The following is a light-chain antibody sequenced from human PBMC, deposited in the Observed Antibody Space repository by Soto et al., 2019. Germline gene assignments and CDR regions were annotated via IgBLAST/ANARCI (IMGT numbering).Light chain of an antibody. CDR1: QGISSY. CDR3: QQLNSYPLT. CDR2: ASS. V-gene: IGKV1-9*01. Sequence: HWTHAPSSLSASVLDRVSITCRASQGISSYLAWYQQKPGKAPKLLIYASSTLQSGVPSRFGGSGSGTDFTLTISSLQPEDFATYYCQQLNSYPLTFGGGTKVDIK. J-gene: IGKJ4*01.